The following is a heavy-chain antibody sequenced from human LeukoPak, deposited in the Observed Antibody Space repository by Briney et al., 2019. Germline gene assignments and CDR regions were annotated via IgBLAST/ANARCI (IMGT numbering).Heavy chain of an antibody. CDR1: LYTFTDYY. Sequence: ASVKVSCKPSLYTFTDYYMNWVRQAPGQGLEWMGWINPNSGGTNYAQKSQGRVTMTRDTSISTAYMEVSKLRSDDTAVYYCASFGSGKYYRFDSRGQGALVTVSS. CDR3: ASFGSGKYYRFDS. J-gene: IGHJ4*02. D-gene: IGHD3-10*01. CDR2: INPNSGGT. V-gene: IGHV1-2*02.